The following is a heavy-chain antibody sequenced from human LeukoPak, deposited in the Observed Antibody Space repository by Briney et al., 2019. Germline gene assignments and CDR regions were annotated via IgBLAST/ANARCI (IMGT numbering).Heavy chain of an antibody. CDR2: INPSGGST. Sequence: ASVKVSCKASGYTFTSYDINWVRQATGQGLEWMGIINPSGGSTSYAQKFQGRVTMTRDMSTSTVYMELSSLRSEDTAVYYCARSYGDSATASLGDYMDVWGKGTTVTVSS. D-gene: IGHD4-17*01. J-gene: IGHJ6*03. CDR1: GYTFTSYD. V-gene: IGHV1-46*01. CDR3: ARSYGDSATASLGDYMDV.